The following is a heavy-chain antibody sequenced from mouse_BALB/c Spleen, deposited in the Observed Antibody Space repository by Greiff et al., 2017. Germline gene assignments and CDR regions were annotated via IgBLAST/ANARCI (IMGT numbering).Heavy chain of an antibody. J-gene: IGHJ1*01. Sequence: QVQLQQPGAELVKPGAPVKLSCKASGYTFTSYWMNWVKQRPGRGLEWIGRIDPSDSETHYNQKFKDKATLTVDKSSSTAYIQLSSLTSEDSAVYYCATDYAPGYFDVWGAGTTVTVSS. CDR1: GYTFTSYW. D-gene: IGHD1-1*02. CDR2: IDPSDSET. V-gene: IGHV1-69*02. CDR3: ATDYAPGYFDV.